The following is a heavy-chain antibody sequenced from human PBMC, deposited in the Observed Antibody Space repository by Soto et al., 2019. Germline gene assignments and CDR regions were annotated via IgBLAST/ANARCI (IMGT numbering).Heavy chain of an antibody. J-gene: IGHJ4*02. CDR2: INHSGST. V-gene: IGHV4-34*01. Sequence: QVQLQQWGAGLLKPSETLSLTCAVYGGSFSGYYWSWIRQPPGKGLEWIGEINHSGSTNYNPSLKSRVTISVDTSKNQFSLKLSSVTAADTAVYYCARGLGRQLKPHWGQGTLVTVSS. CDR1: GGSFSGYY. D-gene: IGHD6-6*01. CDR3: ARGLGRQLKPH.